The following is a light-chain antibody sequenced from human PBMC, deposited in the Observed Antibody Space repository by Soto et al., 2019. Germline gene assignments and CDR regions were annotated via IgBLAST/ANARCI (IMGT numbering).Light chain of an antibody. V-gene: IGKV1-39*01. CDR3: QQSYSTLLT. CDR1: ENINSY. CDR2: AAS. J-gene: IGKJ1*01. Sequence: DIQMTQSPSSLSASVEDRVIITCRASENINSYLNWYQQKPGKAPKLLIYAASSLQSGVPSRFSGSGSETVFTLTINNLQPEDSATYYCQQSYSTLLTFGQGTNVEIK.